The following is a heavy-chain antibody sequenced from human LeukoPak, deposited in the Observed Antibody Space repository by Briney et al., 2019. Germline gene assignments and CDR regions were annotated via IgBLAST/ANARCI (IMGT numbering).Heavy chain of an antibody. CDR1: GFTFSSYG. J-gene: IGHJ4*02. CDR2: ISYDGSNK. D-gene: IGHD6-13*01. V-gene: IGHV3-30*18. CDR3: AKDRIAAAGTGYDY. Sequence: PGGSLRLSCAASGFTFSSYGMHWVRQAPGKGLEWVAVISYDGSNKYYADSVKGRFTISRDNSKNTLYLQMNSLRAGDTAVYYCAKDRIAAAGTGYDYWGQGTLVTVSS.